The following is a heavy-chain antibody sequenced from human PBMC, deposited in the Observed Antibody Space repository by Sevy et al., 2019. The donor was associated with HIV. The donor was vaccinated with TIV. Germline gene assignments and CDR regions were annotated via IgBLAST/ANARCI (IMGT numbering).Heavy chain of an antibody. D-gene: IGHD3-16*01. CDR1: GFTFSDHY. V-gene: IGHV3-11*01. Sequence: GGSLRLSCIASGFTFSDHYMSWIRQAPGKGLEWISHISTSGGTIFYADSVKGRFTVSRDNVRSKNSLYLQMDGLRAEDTAIYYCARHDYVSTYWYFDLWGRGTMVTVSS. J-gene: IGHJ2*01. CDR2: ISTSGGTI. CDR3: ARHDYVSTYWYFDL.